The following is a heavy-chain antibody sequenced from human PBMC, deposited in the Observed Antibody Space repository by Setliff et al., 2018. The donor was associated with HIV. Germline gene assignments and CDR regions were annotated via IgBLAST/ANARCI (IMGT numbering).Heavy chain of an antibody. CDR2: IYFSGST. J-gene: IGHJ6*03. D-gene: IGHD3-10*01. V-gene: IGHV4-59*12. CDR3: ARVVSYGSGSYYIHYYYYMDV. Sequence: SETLSLTCTVSGGSISSYYWSWIRQPPGKGLEWIGYIYFSGSTNYNPSLKSRVTISVDTSKNQFSLKLSSVTAADTAVYYCARVVSYGSGSYYIHYYYYMDVWGKGTTVTVSS. CDR1: GGSISSYY.